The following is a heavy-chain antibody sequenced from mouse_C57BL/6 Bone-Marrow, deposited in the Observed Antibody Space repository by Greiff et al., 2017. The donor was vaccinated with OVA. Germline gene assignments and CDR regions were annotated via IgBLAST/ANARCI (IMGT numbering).Heavy chain of an antibody. CDR1: GYTFTSYW. D-gene: IGHD2-4*01. Sequence: QVQLQQPGAELVRPGSSVKLSCKASGYTFTSYWMDWVKQRPGQGLEWIGNIYPSDSETHYNQKFKDKATLTVDKSSSTAYMQLSSLTSEDSAVYYCARSRGYDYDAWFAYWGQGTLVTVSA. V-gene: IGHV1-61*01. CDR2: IYPSDSET. J-gene: IGHJ3*01. CDR3: ARSRGYDYDAWFAY.